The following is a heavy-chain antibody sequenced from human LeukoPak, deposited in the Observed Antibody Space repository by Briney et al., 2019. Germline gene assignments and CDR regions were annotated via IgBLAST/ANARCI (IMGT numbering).Heavy chain of an antibody. V-gene: IGHV4-59*01. D-gene: IGHD3-3*01. CDR3: ARGAPDTIFGVVIPQPGNLDY. CDR1: GGSISSYY. CDR2: IYYSGST. J-gene: IGHJ4*02. Sequence: SETLSLTCTISGGSISSYYWSWIRQPPGKGLEWIGYIYYSGSTNYNPSRKSRVTISVVTSKNQFSLKLSSVTAADTAVYYCARGAPDTIFGVVIPQPGNLDYWGQGTLVTVSS.